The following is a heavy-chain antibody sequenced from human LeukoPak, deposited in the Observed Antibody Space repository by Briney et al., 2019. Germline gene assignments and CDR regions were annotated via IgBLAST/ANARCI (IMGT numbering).Heavy chain of an antibody. CDR1: GFTFSSYW. CDR3: ARDHDAVGTTIDH. J-gene: IGHJ4*02. D-gene: IGHD1-14*01. Sequence: GGSLRLSCAASGFTFSSYWMHRVRQAPGEGLVWVSRIKSDGSVTWYADSVKGRFTISRDNAKNMLYLQMNSLRDEDTAVYFCARDHDAVGTTIDHWGQGTLVTVSS. V-gene: IGHV3-74*01. CDR2: IKSDGSVT.